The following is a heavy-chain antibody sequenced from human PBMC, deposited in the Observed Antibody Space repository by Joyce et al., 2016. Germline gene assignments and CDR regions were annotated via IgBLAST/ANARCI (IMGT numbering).Heavy chain of an antibody. CDR2: IKGGNGGT. J-gene: IGHJ6*02. CDR3: AREKGIGELTCHPKYSGLDV. CDR1: GYTFTTYA. D-gene: IGHD1-26*01. Sequence: QVHLAQSGDEVRKPGASVKVSCKGSGYTFTTYAIHWLRQSPGQRLEWLGGIKGGNGGTKNSQKLEGIFIMSGDPSASTVYMELRSLRSEDTAVYYCAREKGIGELTCHPKYSGLDVWGQGTTVTVSS. V-gene: IGHV1-3*01.